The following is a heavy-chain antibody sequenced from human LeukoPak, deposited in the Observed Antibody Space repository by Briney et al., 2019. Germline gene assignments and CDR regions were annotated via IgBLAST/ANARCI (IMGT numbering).Heavy chain of an antibody. V-gene: IGHV3-7*01. CDR3: ARWSGSSWYFDY. J-gene: IGHJ4*02. CDR2: IKQDGSEK. CDR1: GFTFSSYW. Sequence: PGGSLRLSCAASGFTFSSYWVSWVRQAPGKGLEWVANIKQDGSEKYYVDSVKGRFTISRDNAKNSLYLQMNSLRAEDTAVYYCARWSGSSWYFDYWGQGTLVTVSS. D-gene: IGHD6-13*01.